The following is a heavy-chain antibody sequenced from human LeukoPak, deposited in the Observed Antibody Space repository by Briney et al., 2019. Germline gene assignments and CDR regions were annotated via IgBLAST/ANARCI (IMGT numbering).Heavy chain of an antibody. Sequence: PGGSLRLSCAPSGFTFSSYEMNSVRQAPGKGLEWVSYISSSGSTIYYEDSVKGRFTISRDNAKNSLYLQMNSLRAEDTAVYYCAREGGNYFDYWGQGTLVTVSS. V-gene: IGHV3-48*03. CDR2: ISSSGSTI. CDR3: AREGGNYFDY. J-gene: IGHJ4*02. CDR1: GFTFSSYE. D-gene: IGHD1-26*01.